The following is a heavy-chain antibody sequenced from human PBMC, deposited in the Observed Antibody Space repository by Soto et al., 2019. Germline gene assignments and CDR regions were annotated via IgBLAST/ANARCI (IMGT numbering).Heavy chain of an antibody. Sequence: GGSLRLSCAASGFTFSSYAMSWVRQAPGKGLEWVSAISGSGGSTYYADSVKGRFTISRDNSKNTLYLQMNSLRAEDTAVYYCAKVGGSGSYLYYYYYYMDVWGKGTTVTVSS. J-gene: IGHJ6*03. CDR2: ISGSGGST. D-gene: IGHD3-10*01. V-gene: IGHV3-23*01. CDR1: GFTFSSYA. CDR3: AKVGGSGSYLYYYYYYMDV.